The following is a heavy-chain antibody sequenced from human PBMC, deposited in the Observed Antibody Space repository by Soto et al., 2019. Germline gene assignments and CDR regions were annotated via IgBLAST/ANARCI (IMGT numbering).Heavy chain of an antibody. D-gene: IGHD5-18*01. CDR1: GYTFTGYY. CDR2: INPNSGGT. CDR3: ARGNPAMVISTDY. J-gene: IGHJ4*02. V-gene: IGHV1-2*02. Sequence: ASVKVSCKASGYTFTGYYMHWVRQAPGQGLEWMGWINPNSGGTNYAQKFQGRVTMTRDTSISTAYMELSRLRSDDTAVYYCARGNPAMVISTDYWGQGTLVTVSS.